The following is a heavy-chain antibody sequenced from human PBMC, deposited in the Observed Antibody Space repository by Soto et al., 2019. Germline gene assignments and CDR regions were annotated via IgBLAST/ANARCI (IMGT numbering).Heavy chain of an antibody. J-gene: IGHJ4*02. D-gene: IGHD2-8*01. CDR3: ARASAYSTPWSFDN. CDR2: ISGFNGNT. Sequence: QVQLVQSGSKVKKPGASVRVSCKASGYTFTRYGISWVRQAPGQGLEWMGWISGFNGNTKESEKFQGRVTLTTDTAANTAHMELRGLRSDDTAVYYCARASAYSTPWSFDNWGQGTLVTVSS. V-gene: IGHV1-18*01. CDR1: GYTFTRYG.